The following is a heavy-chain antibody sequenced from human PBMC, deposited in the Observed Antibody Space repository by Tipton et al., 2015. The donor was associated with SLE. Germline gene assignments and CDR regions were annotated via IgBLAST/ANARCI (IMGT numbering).Heavy chain of an antibody. Sequence: QLVQSGAEVKKPGASVKVSCKSSGYTFTAYYMHWVRQAPGQGLEWMGIINPGGGGTNYAQKFQGRVTMVMDTSTTTVYMELNSLRSDDTAVYYCAREAPNTCYFDSWGQGTLVTVSS. CDR2: INPGGGGT. CDR1: GYTFTAYY. J-gene: IGHJ4*02. CDR3: AREAPNTCYFDS. V-gene: IGHV1-46*01. D-gene: IGHD2-8*01.